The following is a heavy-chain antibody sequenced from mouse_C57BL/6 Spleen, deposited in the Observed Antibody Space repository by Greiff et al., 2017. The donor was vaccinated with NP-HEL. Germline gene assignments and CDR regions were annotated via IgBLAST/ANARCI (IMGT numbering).Heavy chain of an antibody. CDR3: ARGAYDGPY. V-gene: IGHV1-61*01. J-gene: IGHJ2*01. CDR2: IYPSDSET. D-gene: IGHD2-3*01. CDR1: GYTFTSYW. Sequence: QVQLQQPGAELVRPGSSVKLSCKASGYTFTSYWMDWVKQRPGQGLEWIGNIYPSDSETHYNQKFKDKATLTVDKSSSTAYMQLSSLTSEDYAVYYCARGAYDGPYWGQGTTLTVSS.